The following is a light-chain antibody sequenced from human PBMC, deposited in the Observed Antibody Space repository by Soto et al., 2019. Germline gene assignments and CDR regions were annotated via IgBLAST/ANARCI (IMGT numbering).Light chain of an antibody. CDR3: RSDSDSNILL. V-gene: IGLV2-8*01. J-gene: IGLJ2*01. CDR2: EVS. Sequence: QSALTQPPSASGSPGQSVTISCTGTSSDVGGYNYVSWYQQHPGKAHKVLIYEVSERPSGVPDRFSGSKSGHTASLTVSGLQAEDEADYFCRSDSDSNILLFGGGTKLTVL. CDR1: SSDVGGYNY.